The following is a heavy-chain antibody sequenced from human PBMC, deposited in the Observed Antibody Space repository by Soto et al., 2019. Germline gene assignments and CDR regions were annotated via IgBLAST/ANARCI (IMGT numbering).Heavy chain of an antibody. J-gene: IGHJ6*02. V-gene: IGHV4-34*01. CDR2: ITHSGST. Sequence: SETLSLTCAVYGGSFSGYYWSWIRQPPGKGLEWIGEITHSGSTNYNPSLKSRVTISVDTSKNQFSLKLSSVTAADTAVYYCAVLPLGGKYFEYGMDVWGQGTTVTVSS. D-gene: IGHD3-9*01. CDR1: GGSFSGYY. CDR3: AVLPLGGKYFEYGMDV.